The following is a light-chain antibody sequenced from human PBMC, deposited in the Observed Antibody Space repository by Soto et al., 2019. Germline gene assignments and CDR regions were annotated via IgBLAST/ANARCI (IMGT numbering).Light chain of an antibody. CDR2: YDS. CDR3: QQFTSYPYT. V-gene: IGKV1-13*02. CDR1: QSIGSS. J-gene: IGKJ2*01. Sequence: AIHLTQSPSSLSASVGDRVTITCRASQSIGSSLAWYQQNPGKAPKLLISYDSTLESGVPSRFSGSGSGTDFTLTISSLQAEDFATYYCQQFTSYPYTFAQGTPLEIK.